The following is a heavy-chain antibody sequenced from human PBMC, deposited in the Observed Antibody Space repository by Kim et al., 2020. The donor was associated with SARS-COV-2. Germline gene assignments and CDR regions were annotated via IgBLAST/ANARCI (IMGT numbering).Heavy chain of an antibody. J-gene: IGHJ4*02. CDR2: INSDGSSK. D-gene: IGHD6-19*01. CDR1: GFTLRDSQW. CDR3: AIEGSSGWGNFDY. Sequence: GGSLRLSCAASGFTLRDSQWMHWVRQAPGKGLEWVSRINSDGSSKNYADSVKGRFAISRDNAKSTLYLEMSSLRGDYTAVYYCAIEGSSGWGNFDYWGQGTLVTVSS. V-gene: IGHV3-74*01.